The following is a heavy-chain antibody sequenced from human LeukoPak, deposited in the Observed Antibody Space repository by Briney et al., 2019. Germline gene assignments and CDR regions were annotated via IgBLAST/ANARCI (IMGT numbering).Heavy chain of an antibody. CDR2: SSFNGVHK. CDR1: GFNFSNNL. D-gene: IGHD1-26*01. V-gene: IGHV3-30*09. J-gene: IGHJ3*02. CDR3: ARDGATAAFDI. Sequence: GGSLRLSCAASGFNFSNNLLHWVRQAPGKGLEWVAVSSFNGVHKFYADSVKGRFVISRDNAKNSLYLQMNSLRAEDTALYYCARDGATAAFDIWGQGTMVTVSS.